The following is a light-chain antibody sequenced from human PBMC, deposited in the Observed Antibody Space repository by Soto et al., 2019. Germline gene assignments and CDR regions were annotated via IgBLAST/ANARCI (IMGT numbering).Light chain of an antibody. CDR1: QSVSTT. CDR3: QQYGSSLWT. J-gene: IGKJ1*01. V-gene: IGKV3-20*01. CDR2: GAS. Sequence: EIVMTHSPATLSVSPGERATLSFRASQSVSTTVAWYQQKPGQAPRLLIYGASSRATGIPDRFSGSGSGTDFTLTISRLEPEDFAVYYCQQYGSSLWTFGQGTKVDIK.